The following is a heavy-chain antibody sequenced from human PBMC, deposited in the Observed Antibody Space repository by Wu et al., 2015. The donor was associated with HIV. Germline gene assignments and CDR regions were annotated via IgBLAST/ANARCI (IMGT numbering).Heavy chain of an antibody. CDR3: ARDAVREGYYYLDV. CDR2: IIPTSRTT. J-gene: IGHJ6*02. D-gene: IGHD3-10*01. V-gene: IGHV1-69*13. Sequence: QVHLVQSGAEVNKPGSSVKVSCISWVRQAPGQGLEWMGRIIPTSRTTNYAQKLQGRVTISADESTTTAYMELSSLTSDDTAVYYCARDAVREGYYYLDVWGQGTMVTVSS.